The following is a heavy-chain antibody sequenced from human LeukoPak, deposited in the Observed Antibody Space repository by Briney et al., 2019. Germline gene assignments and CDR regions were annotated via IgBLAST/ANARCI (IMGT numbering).Heavy chain of an antibody. V-gene: IGHV4-4*07. CDR2: IYASVSS. J-gene: IGHJ6*03. CDR1: GGSISSYY. D-gene: IGHD2-2*02. Sequence: PSETLSLTCTVSGGSISSYYWSWIRQPAGKGLEWIGRIYASVSSNYNPSLKSRVTMSLDTSKSQISLKLTSVTAADTAVYYCARVTDRCSSTRCYTTSYYMDVRGKGTTVTVSS. CDR3: ARVTDRCSSTRCYTTSYYMDV.